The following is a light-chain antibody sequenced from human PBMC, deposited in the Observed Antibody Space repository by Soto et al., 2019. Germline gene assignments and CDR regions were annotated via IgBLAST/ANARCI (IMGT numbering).Light chain of an antibody. CDR3: QQYNNWPLT. CDR1: RSVSSN. Sequence: IVLTQSPSTLSLSPGDRATLSCRASRSVSSNLAWYQQKPGQAPRLLIYGASSRATGIPVRFSGSGSGTEFTLTISSLQSEDFAVYYCQQYNNWPLTFGQGTRLEIK. J-gene: IGKJ5*01. V-gene: IGKV3-15*01. CDR2: GAS.